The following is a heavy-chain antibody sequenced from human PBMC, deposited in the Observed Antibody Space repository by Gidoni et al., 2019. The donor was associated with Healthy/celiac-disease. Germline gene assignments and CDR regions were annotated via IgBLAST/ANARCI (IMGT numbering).Heavy chain of an antibody. CDR3: ARVGDWNDLP. J-gene: IGHJ5*02. CDR1: GGSISSRVYS. V-gene: IGHV4-31*03. Sequence: VQLQESGPGLVKHSQTLALTCTVSGGSISSRVYSWSWIRQHPGKGLEWIGYIYYSGSTYYNPSLKSRVTRSVDTSKNQFSLKLSSVTAADTAVYYCARVGDWNDLPWGQGTLVTVSS. D-gene: IGHD1-1*01. CDR2: IYYSGST.